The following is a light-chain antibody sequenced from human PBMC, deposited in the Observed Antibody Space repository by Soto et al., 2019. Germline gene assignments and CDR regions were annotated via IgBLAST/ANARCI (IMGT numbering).Light chain of an antibody. J-gene: IGKJ2*01. Sequence: AIQLTQSPSSLSASVGDRVTITCRASQGISSALAWYQQKPGKAPKLLIYDASSLESGVPSRFSGSGSVTDFTLAISSLQPEDFATYYCQQFNSYPSYTFGQGTKLEIK. V-gene: IGKV1-13*02. CDR3: QQFNSYPSYT. CDR1: QGISSA. CDR2: DAS.